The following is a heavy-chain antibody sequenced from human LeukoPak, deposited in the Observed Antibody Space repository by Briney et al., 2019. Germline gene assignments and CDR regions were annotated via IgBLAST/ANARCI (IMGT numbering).Heavy chain of an antibody. D-gene: IGHD3-16*01. CDR1: GGSISSGSDF. V-gene: IGHV4-61*02. J-gene: IGHJ4*02. Sequence: TSETLSLTCTVSGGSISSGSDFWSWIQRPAGKGLGWIGRIFTSGSTNYHPSLRSRVTISVDTSKNQFSLNLSSVTAADTAVYYCPRGDYDIFEYWAQGTLVTVSS. CDR2: IFTSGST. CDR3: PRGDYDIFEY.